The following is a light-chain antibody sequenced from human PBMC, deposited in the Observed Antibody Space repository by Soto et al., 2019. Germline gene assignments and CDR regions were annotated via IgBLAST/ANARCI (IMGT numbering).Light chain of an antibody. CDR3: QQSYSTPLT. J-gene: IGKJ4*01. V-gene: IGKV1-5*01. CDR2: DAS. CDR1: QSISSW. Sequence: DIQMTQSPSTLSASVGDRVTLTCRASQSISSWLAWYQQEPGKAPKLLIYDASSLESGVPSRFSGSGSGTDFTLTISSLQPEDFATYYCQQSYSTPLTFGGGTKVDIK.